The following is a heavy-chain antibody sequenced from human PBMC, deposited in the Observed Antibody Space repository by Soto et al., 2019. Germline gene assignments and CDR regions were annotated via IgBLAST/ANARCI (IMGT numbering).Heavy chain of an antibody. CDR2: IIPIFGTA. Sequence: ASVKVSCKASGGTFSSCAISWVRQAPGQGLEWMGGIIPIFGTANYAQKFQGRVTITADESTSTAYMELSSLRSEDTAVYYCAACIAARPRYYGMDVWGQGTTVTVSS. D-gene: IGHD6-6*01. CDR1: GGTFSSCA. J-gene: IGHJ6*02. V-gene: IGHV1-69*13. CDR3: AACIAARPRYYGMDV.